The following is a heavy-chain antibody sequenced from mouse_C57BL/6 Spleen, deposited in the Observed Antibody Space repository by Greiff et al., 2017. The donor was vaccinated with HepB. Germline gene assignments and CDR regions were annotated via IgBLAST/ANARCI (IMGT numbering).Heavy chain of an antibody. CDR3: ARGGHYYGSSLYYYAMDY. Sequence: QVQLKESGAELMKPGASVKLSCKATGYTFTGYWIEWVKQRPGHGLEWIGEILPGSGSTNYNEKFKGKATFTADTSSNTAYMQLSSLTTEDSAIYYCARGGHYYGSSLYYYAMDYWGQGTSVTVSS. J-gene: IGHJ4*01. CDR2: ILPGSGST. V-gene: IGHV1-9*01. CDR1: GYTFTGYW. D-gene: IGHD1-1*01.